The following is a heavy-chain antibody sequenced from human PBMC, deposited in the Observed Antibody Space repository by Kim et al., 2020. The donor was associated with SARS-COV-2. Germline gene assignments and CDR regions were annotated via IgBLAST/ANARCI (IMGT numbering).Heavy chain of an antibody. CDR1: GGSISSYY. CDR2: IYYSGST. J-gene: IGHJ5*02. V-gene: IGHV4-59*13. Sequence: SETLSLTCTVSGGSISSYYWSWIRQPPGKGLEWIGYIYYSGSTNYNATLESRVTISVDTSKNQCSLRLSSVTAADTAVYYCARVGDSSGYVWFDPWGQGTLVTVSS. D-gene: IGHD3-22*01. CDR3: ARVGDSSGYVWFDP.